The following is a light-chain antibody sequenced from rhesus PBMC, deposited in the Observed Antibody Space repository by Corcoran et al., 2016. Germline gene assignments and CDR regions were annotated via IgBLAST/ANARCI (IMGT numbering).Light chain of an antibody. CDR3: QHYGSREFT. CDR1: QSISNW. CDR2: KAS. J-gene: IGKJ3*01. Sequence: DIQMTQSPSSLSASVGDTVTITCRASQSISNWLAWYQQKPGKPPKLVLYKASTLQTGVPSRFSGSGSGTDVTLTIISLQSEDFATYDCQHYGSREFTFGPGTKLDIK. V-gene: IGKV1-22*01.